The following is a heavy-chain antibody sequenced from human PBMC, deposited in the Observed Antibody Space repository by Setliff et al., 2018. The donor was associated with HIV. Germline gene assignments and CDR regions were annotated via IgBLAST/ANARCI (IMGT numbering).Heavy chain of an antibody. D-gene: IGHD7-27*01. V-gene: IGHV3-30*02. CDR2: IHFDGTNK. Sequence: GGSLRLSCAASGFTFSSYSMNWVRQAPGKGLEWVALIHFDGTNKYYRDSVKGRFTISRDNSRNTLYLQMNSLRADDTAVYYCATIPWGLFDYWGQGKLVTVSS. CDR1: GFTFSSYS. CDR3: ATIPWGLFDY. J-gene: IGHJ4*02.